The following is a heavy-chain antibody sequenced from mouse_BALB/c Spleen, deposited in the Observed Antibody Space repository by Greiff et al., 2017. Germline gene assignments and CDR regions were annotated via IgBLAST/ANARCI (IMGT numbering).Heavy chain of an antibody. J-gene: IGHJ3*01. CDR2: ISYSGST. CDR1: GDSITSGY. Sequence: EVQVVESGPSLVKPSQTLSLTCSVTGDSITSGYWNWIRKFPGNKLEYMGYISYSGSTYYNPSLKSRISITRDTSKNQYYLQLNSVTTEDTATYYCARCGASSGAWFAYWGQGTLVTVSA. D-gene: IGHD3-1*01. CDR3: ARCGASSGAWFAY. V-gene: IGHV3-8*02.